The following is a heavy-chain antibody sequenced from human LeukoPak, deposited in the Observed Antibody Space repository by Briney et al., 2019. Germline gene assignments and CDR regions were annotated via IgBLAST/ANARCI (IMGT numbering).Heavy chain of an antibody. CDR2: ISGSGVST. D-gene: IGHD3-22*01. CDR3: AKLLYYYDSSQPY. V-gene: IGHV3-23*01. CDR1: GFTFRTSG. J-gene: IGHJ4*02. Sequence: GGSLRLSRAASGFTFRTSGMSWVRQAPGKGLEWVSAISGSGVSTYYADSVKGRFTISRDNSKNTLYLQMNSLRAEDTAVYYCAKLLYYYDSSQPYWGQGTLVTVSS.